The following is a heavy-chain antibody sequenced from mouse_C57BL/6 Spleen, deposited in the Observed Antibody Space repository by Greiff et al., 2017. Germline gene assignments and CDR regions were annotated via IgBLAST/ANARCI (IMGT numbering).Heavy chain of an antibody. V-gene: IGHV3-1*01. J-gene: IGHJ4*01. CDR2: ISYSGST. CDR1: GYSITSGYD. CDR3: ARGYGHYYAMDY. Sequence: EVQLVESGPGMVKPSQSLSLTCTVTGYSITSGYDWHWIRHFPGNKLEWMGYISYSGSTNYNPSLKSRISITHDTSKNHFFLKLNSVTTEDTATYYCARGYGHYYAMDYWGQGTSVTVSS. D-gene: IGHD1-2*01.